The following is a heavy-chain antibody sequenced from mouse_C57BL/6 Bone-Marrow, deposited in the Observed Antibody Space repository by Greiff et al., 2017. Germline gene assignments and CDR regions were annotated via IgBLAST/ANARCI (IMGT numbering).Heavy chain of an antibody. Sequence: EVKLMESGAELVRPGASVKLSCTASGFNIKDDYMHWVKQRPEQGLEWIGWIDPENGDTEYASKFQGKATRTADTSSNTAYLQLSSLTSEDTAVYYCTRYGSWFAYWGQGTLVTVSA. D-gene: IGHD1-1*01. V-gene: IGHV14-4*01. CDR3: TRYGSWFAY. CDR1: GFNIKDDY. J-gene: IGHJ3*01. CDR2: IDPENGDT.